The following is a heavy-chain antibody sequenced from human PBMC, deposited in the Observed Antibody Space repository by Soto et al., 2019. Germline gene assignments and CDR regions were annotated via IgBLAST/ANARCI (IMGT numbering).Heavy chain of an antibody. V-gene: IGHV3-30*18. CDR1: GFTFSDFG. CDR2: ISYDGGGD. CDR3: AKGVPGSSGWYYFDY. J-gene: IGHJ4*02. Sequence: GGSLRLSCAASGFTFSDFGMHWVRQAPGKGLEWVAVISYDGGGDNYADSVKGRFTISRDNSKTTLYLQMNSLRPEDTATYYCAKGVPGSSGWYYFDYWGQGALVTVSS. D-gene: IGHD6-19*01.